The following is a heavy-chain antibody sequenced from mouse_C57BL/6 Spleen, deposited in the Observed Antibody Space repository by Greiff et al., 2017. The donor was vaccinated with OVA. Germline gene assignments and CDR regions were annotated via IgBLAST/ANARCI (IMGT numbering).Heavy chain of an antibody. D-gene: IGHD2-4*01. CDR3: ARHEGLHYYAMDY. J-gene: IGHJ4*01. Sequence: VQVVESGPGLVAPSQSLSITCTVSGFSLTSYGVHWVRQPPGKGLEWLVVIWSDGSTTYNSALKSRLSISKDNSKSQVFLKMNSLQTDDTAMYYCARHEGLHYYAMDYWGQGTSVTVSS. CDR2: IWSDGST. V-gene: IGHV2-6-1*01. CDR1: GFSLTSYG.